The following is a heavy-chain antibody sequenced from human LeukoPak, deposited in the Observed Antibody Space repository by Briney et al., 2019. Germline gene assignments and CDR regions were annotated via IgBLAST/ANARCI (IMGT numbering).Heavy chain of an antibody. Sequence: SETLSLTCAVYGGSFSSYYWSWIRQPPGKGLEWIGYIYYSGSTNYNPSLKSRVTISVDTSKNQFSLKLSSVTAADTAVYYCARESWIQLWLQECYYMDVWGKGTTVTVSS. V-gene: IGHV4-59*01. J-gene: IGHJ6*03. CDR2: IYYSGST. CDR3: ARESWIQLWLQECYYMDV. CDR1: GGSFSSYY. D-gene: IGHD5-18*01.